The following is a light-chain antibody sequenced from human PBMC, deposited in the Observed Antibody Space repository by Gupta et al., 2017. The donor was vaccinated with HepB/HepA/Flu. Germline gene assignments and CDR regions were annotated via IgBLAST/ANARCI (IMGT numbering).Light chain of an antibody. CDR3: QQDCSSFRT. J-gene: IGKJ1*01. V-gene: IGKV3-20*01. CDR1: QSVSSSY. CDR2: GAS. Sequence: EIVLTQSPGTLSLSPGERGTLSCRASQSVSSSYLAWYQQKPGQAPRLLISGASTWATGIPDRFSASGSGTDFTLTISSLEPEDFAVYYCQQDCSSFRTFGEGTKVEIK.